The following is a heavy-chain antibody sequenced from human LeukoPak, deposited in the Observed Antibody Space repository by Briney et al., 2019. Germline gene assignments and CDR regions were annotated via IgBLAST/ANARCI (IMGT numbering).Heavy chain of an antibody. Sequence: SETLSLTCTVSGGSISSYYWSWIRQPPGKGLEWIGYIYHTGSTCYNLSLKSRVTISVDRSKNQFSLKVSSVTAADTAVYYCARASEGSGDYGGFDIWGQGTMVTVSS. D-gene: IGHD3-10*01. CDR3: ARASEGSGDYGGFDI. CDR2: IYHTGST. V-gene: IGHV4-59*12. CDR1: GGSISSYY. J-gene: IGHJ3*02.